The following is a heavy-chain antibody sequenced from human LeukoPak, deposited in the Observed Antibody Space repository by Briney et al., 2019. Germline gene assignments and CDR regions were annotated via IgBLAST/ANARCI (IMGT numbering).Heavy chain of an antibody. CDR1: GFTFSAQR. J-gene: IGHJ4*02. Sequence: GGSLRLSCAASGFTFSAQRMHWVRQAPGKGLVWVSYINVDVRITGYADSVKGRFTISRDNAKNTLYLQMNSLRAEDTAIYYCFREGGDWGQGTLVTVSP. CDR3: FREGGD. V-gene: IGHV3-74*01. CDR2: INVDVRIT. D-gene: IGHD3-10*01.